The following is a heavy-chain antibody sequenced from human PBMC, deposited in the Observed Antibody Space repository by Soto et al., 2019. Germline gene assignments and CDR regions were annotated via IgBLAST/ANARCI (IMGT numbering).Heavy chain of an antibody. CDR1: GGSVSSGSYY. V-gene: IGHV4-61*01. D-gene: IGHD3-3*01. CDR3: ARAGYDFWSGYYNNYYGMDV. CDR2: IYYSGST. J-gene: IGHJ6*02. Sequence: QVQLQESGPGLVKPSETLSLTCTVSGGSVSSGSYYWSWIRQPPGKGLEWIGYIYYSGSTNYNPSHKSRVTISVDTSKNQFSLKLSSVTAADTAVYYCARAGYDFWSGYYNNYYGMDVWGQGTTVTVSS.